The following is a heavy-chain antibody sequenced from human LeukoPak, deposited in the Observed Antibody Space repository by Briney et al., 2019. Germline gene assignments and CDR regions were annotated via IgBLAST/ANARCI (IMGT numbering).Heavy chain of an antibody. J-gene: IGHJ4*02. Sequence: ASVKVSCKASGYTFTTYYIHWVRQAPGQGLEWMGIISPTGGSTTYAQKFQGRVTMTRDTSTSTVFMEVNSLRSEDTAVYYRALYSSTWYWGQGTLVTVSS. CDR2: ISPTGGST. CDR3: ALYSSTWY. V-gene: IGHV1-46*01. D-gene: IGHD6-13*01. CDR1: GYTFTTYY.